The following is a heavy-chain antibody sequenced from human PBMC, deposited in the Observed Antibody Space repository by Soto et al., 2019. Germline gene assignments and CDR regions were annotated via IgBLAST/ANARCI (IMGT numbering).Heavy chain of an antibody. CDR2: IIPIFGTA. CDR1: GGTFSSYA. D-gene: IGHD3-22*01. V-gene: IGHV1-69*12. J-gene: IGHJ6*02. Sequence: QVQLVQSGAEVKKPGSSVKVSCKASGGTFSSYAISWVRQAPGQGLEWMGGIIPIFGTADYAQKFQGRVTIPAGESTSTAYMELSSLRSEDTAVYYCAVTMTNYCYYGMDVWGQGTTVTVSS. CDR3: AVTMTNYCYYGMDV.